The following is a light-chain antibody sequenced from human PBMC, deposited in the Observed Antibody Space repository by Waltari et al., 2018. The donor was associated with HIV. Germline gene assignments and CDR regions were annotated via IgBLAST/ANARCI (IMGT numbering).Light chain of an antibody. V-gene: IGLV2-8*01. J-gene: IGLJ2*01. Sequence: QSALPQPPSASGSPGQSVTISCTGISSAVGGFKYVSWYQHHPGKAPKLMIYEDNRRPSGVPDRFSGSKSGNTASLTVSGLQADDEADYYCSSYAGTNRLFGGGTKLTVL. CDR3: SSYAGTNRL. CDR1: SSAVGGFKY. CDR2: EDN.